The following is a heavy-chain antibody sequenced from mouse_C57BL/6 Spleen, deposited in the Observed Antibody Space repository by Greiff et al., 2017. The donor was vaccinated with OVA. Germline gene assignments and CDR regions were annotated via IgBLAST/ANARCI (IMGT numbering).Heavy chain of an antibody. D-gene: IGHD1-1*01. CDR3: ARSGYYGSTLYYFDY. J-gene: IGHJ2*01. CDR1: GYTFTSYW. CDR2: IHPNSGST. Sequence: QVQLQQPGAELVKPGASVKLSCKASGYTFTSYWMHWVKQRPGQGLEWIGMIHPNSGSTNYNEKFKSKATLTVDKSSSTAYMQLSSLTSEDSAVYYCARSGYYGSTLYYFDYWGQGTTLTVSS. V-gene: IGHV1-64*01.